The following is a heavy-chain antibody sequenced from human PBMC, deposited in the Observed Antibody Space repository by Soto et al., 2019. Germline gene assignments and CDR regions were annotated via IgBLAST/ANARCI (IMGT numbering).Heavy chain of an antibody. CDR3: ARGPPMYCSGGSCYSWNYYYYYMDV. D-gene: IGHD2-15*01. CDR1: GFTVSSNY. V-gene: IGHV3-66*01. CDR2: IYSGGST. Sequence: EVQLVESGGGLVQPGGSLRLSCAASGFTVSSNYMSWVRQAPGKGLEWVSVIYSGGSTYYADSVKGRFTILRDNSKNTLYLQMNSLRAEDTAVYYCARGPPMYCSGGSCYSWNYYYYYMDVWGKGTTVTVSS. J-gene: IGHJ6*03.